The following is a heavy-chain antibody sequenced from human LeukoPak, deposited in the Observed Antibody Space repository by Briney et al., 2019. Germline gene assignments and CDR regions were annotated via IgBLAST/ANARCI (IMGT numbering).Heavy chain of an antibody. CDR1: GFTFSSYG. D-gene: IGHD4-23*01. CDR2: IWYDGSNK. Sequence: GGSPRLSCAASGFTFSSYGMHWVRQAPGKGLEWVAVIWYDGSNKYYADSVKGRFTISRDNSKNTLYLQMNSLRAEDTAVYYCARDHDRGNYYYYYYMDVWGKGTTVTVSS. V-gene: IGHV3-33*01. J-gene: IGHJ6*03. CDR3: ARDHDRGNYYYYYYMDV.